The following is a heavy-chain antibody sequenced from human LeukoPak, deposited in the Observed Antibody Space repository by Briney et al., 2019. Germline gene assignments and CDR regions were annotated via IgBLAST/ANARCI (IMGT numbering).Heavy chain of an antibody. CDR2: IYYSGST. CDR1: GGSFSGYY. V-gene: IGHV4-59*01. D-gene: IGHD3-22*01. Sequence: SETLSLTCAVYGGSFSGYYWSWIRQPPGKGLEWIGYIYYSGSTNYNPSLKSRVTISVDTSKNQFSLKLSSVTAADTAVYYCARSHITMTDYWGQGTLVTVSS. J-gene: IGHJ4*02. CDR3: ARSHITMTDY.